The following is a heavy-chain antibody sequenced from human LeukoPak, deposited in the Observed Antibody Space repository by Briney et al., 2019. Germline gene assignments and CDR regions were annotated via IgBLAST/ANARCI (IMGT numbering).Heavy chain of an antibody. J-gene: IGHJ5*01. CDR1: GFTIGDYT. V-gene: IGHV3-49*04. CDR3: ARDVCGGASCYPVFDF. CDR2: MRSEAYGGTT. D-gene: IGHD2-2*01. Sequence: SLRLSCTASGFTIGDYTMSWVCHGPRQGQGRDGFMRSEAYGGTTDYAASVKGRSTISRDDSKSIAYLQLNSLKAEDTAMYCCARDVCGGASCYPVFDFWGQGTLVTVSS.